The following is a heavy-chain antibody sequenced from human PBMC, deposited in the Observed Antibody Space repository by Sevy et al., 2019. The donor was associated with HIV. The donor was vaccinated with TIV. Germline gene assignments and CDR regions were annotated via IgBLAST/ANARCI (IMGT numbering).Heavy chain of an antibody. CDR3: ARGRVVDTSSYYGAFDV. CDR1: GASISSGGYS. D-gene: IGHD2-2*01. V-gene: IGHV4-30-2*01. J-gene: IGHJ3*01. Sequence: SETLSLTCAVSGASISSGGYSWNWIRQPPGKGLEWMGYIFQSGAPYYIPSLQSRVTISVDMSKNQFSLNLRSLTVADTALYYCARGRVVDTSSYYGAFDVWGQGTTVTVSS. CDR2: IFQSGAP.